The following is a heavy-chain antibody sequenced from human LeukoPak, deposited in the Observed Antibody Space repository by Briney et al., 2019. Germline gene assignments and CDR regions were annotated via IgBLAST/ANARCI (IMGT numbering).Heavy chain of an antibody. CDR1: GYTLTELS. D-gene: IGHD3-10*01. CDR2: FDPEDGET. V-gene: IGHV1-24*01. Sequence: ASVKVSCKVSGYTLTELSMHWVRQAPGKGLEWMGGFDPEDGETIYAQKFQGRVTMTEDTSTDTAYMDLRSLKSDDTAVYYCARDLYSRRMHYYGSGSYFAYWGQGTLVTVSS. J-gene: IGHJ4*02. CDR3: ARDLYSRRMHYYGSGSYFAY.